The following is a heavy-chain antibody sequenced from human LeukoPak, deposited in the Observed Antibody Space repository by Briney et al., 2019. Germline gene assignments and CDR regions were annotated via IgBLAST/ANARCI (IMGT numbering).Heavy chain of an antibody. D-gene: IGHD4-17*01. J-gene: IGHJ4*02. CDR3: ARGSRYGDHPYYCDF. Sequence: GGSLRLSCAASGFTFGSYGMHWVRQAPGKGLDWVAFVRYDGNNPYYSASVKGRFTISRDNSKNTVLLQMNNLRLEDAAVYYCARGSRYGDHPYYCDFWGQGTLVTVSS. CDR1: GFTFGSYG. CDR2: VRYDGNNP. V-gene: IGHV3-30*02.